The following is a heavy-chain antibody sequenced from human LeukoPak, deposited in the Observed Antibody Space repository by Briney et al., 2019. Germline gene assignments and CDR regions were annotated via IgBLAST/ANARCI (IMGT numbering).Heavy chain of an antibody. D-gene: IGHD2-2*01. CDR1: GYTLTELS. CDR3: ARGLGVVPAAIDY. J-gene: IGHJ4*02. V-gene: IGHV1-8*01. Sequence: ASVKVSCKVPGYTLTELSMHWVRQAPGKGLEWMGWMNPNSGNTGYAQKFQGRVTMTRNTSISTAYMELSSLRSEDTAVYYCARGLGVVPAAIDYWGQGTLVTVSS. CDR2: MNPNSGNT.